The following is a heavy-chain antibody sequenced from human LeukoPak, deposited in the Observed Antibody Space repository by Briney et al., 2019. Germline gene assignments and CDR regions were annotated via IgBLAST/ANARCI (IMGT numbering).Heavy chain of an antibody. J-gene: IGHJ6*03. CDR1: GGSISSSSYY. CDR3: ARGGDRYYMDV. D-gene: IGHD3-16*01. CDR2: IYYSGST. V-gene: IGHV4-61*01. Sequence: SETLSLTCTVSGGSISSSSYYWSWIRQPPGKGLEWIGYIYYSGSTNYNPSLKSRVTISVDTSKNQFSLKLSSVTAADTAVYYCARGGDRYYMDVWGKGTTVTISS.